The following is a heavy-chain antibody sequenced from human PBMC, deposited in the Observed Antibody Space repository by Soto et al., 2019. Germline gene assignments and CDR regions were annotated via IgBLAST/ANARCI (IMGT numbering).Heavy chain of an antibody. CDR1: GFIYSNSG. J-gene: IGHJ4*02. CDR2: IRCDGNDK. CDR3: ARWGGSFSSGYYIDY. V-gene: IGHV3-33*01. Sequence: GGSLRLSCAASGFIYSNSGMHWVRQAPGKGLEWVAAIRCDGNDKYYADAVKGRFTISKDNSKNTLHLQMNSLTAEDTAVYYCARWGGSFSSGYYIDYWGQGTLVTVSS. D-gene: IGHD6-25*01.